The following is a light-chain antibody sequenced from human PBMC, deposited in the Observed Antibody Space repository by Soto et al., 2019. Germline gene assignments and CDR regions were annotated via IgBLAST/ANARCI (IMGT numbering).Light chain of an antibody. Sequence: AMLTPPRSASGSRGERGTTSSYGSSSNIRSNTVHWSQQLPVPAHELLIDSTNQRPSGVPDRFSGSKSGTSASLAISGLQSEDEADYYCAAWDDRLNGYVCGTGTKVTVL. CDR3: AAWDDRLNGYV. CDR2: STN. CDR1: SSNIRSNT. V-gene: IGLV1-44*01. J-gene: IGLJ1*01.